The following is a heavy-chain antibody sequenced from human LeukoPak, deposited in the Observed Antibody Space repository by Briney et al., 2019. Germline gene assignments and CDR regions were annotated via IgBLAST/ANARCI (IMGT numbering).Heavy chain of an antibody. Sequence: SETLSLTCAVYGGSFSGYYRSWIRQPPGKGLEWIGEINHSGSTNYNPSLKSRVTISVDTSKNQFSLKLSSVTAADTAVYYCARWGGGSWYLERDDYWGQGTLVTVSS. CDR1: GGSFSGYY. V-gene: IGHV4-34*01. D-gene: IGHD6-13*01. CDR2: INHSGST. J-gene: IGHJ4*02. CDR3: ARWGGGSWYLERDDY.